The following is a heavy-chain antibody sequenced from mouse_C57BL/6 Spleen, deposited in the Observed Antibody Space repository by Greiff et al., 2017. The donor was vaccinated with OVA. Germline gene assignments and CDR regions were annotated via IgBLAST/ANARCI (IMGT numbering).Heavy chain of an antibody. CDR1: GYTFTSYW. V-gene: IGHV1-69*01. J-gene: IGHJ3*01. CDR3: ARSYGSTFAY. CDR2: IDPSDCYP. Sequence: QVQLQQPGAELVMPGASVKLSCKASGYTFTSYWMHWVKQRPGQGLEWIGEIDPSDCYPNYNQQFKGKSTLTVDKSSSTAYMQLSSLTSEDSAVYYCARSYGSTFAYWGKGTLVTVSA. D-gene: IGHD1-1*01.